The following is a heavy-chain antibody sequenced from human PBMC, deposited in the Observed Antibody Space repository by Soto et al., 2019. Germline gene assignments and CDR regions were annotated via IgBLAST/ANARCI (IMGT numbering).Heavy chain of an antibody. CDR3: AKDAGSYGPDYYYYYYGMDV. J-gene: IGHJ6*02. CDR1: GFTFSSYA. V-gene: IGHV3-23*01. D-gene: IGHD5-18*01. CDR2: ISGSGGST. Sequence: GGSLRLSCAASGFTFSSYAMSWVRQAPGKGLEWVSAISGSGGSTYYADSVKGRFTISRDNSKNTLYLQMNSLRAEDTAVYYCAKDAGSYGPDYYYYYYGMDVWGQGTTVTVSS.